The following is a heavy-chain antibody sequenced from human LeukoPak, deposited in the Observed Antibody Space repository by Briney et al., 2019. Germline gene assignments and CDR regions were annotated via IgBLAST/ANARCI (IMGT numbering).Heavy chain of an antibody. V-gene: IGHV4-39*01. CDR2: IYYSGGT. Sequence: SETLSLTCTVSGGSISSSSYYWGWIRQPPGKGLEWIGSIYYSGGTYSNPSLKSRVTMSVDTSKNQFSLKLSSVTAADTAVYYCARQGFVVITYDAFDLWGQGTVVTVSS. CDR1: GGSISSSSYY. CDR3: ARQGFVVITYDAFDL. D-gene: IGHD3-22*01. J-gene: IGHJ3*01.